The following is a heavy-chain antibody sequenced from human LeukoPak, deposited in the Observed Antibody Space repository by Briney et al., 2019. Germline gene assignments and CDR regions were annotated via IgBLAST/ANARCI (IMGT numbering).Heavy chain of an antibody. V-gene: IGHV3-11*01. CDR2: IGTGGTPI. J-gene: IGHJ4*02. Sequence: GGSLRLSCAASGFTFRDYYMSWLRQAPGKGLEWVSYIGTGGTPIDYADSVKGRFTISRDDAKSSLYLQMNNVRAEDTAFYYCARTYGGYWGQGALVSVS. CDR1: GFTFRDYY. CDR3: ARTYGGY. D-gene: IGHD3-16*01.